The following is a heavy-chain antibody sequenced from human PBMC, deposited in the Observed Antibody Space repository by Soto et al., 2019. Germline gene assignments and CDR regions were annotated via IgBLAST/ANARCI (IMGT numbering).Heavy chain of an antibody. CDR3: TRGSTYYYGSGSPMDV. CDR2: TYLGSKWYN. CDR1: GDSVSSDRAT. V-gene: IGHV6-1*01. D-gene: IGHD3-10*01. Sequence: SQTLSLTCVISGDSVSSDRATWNWIRQSPSRGLEWLGRTYLGSKWYNDYAASVESRITVSPDTSKNQFSLQLASVTPEDTALYYCTRGSTYYYGSGSPMDVWGQGTPVTVSS. J-gene: IGHJ6*02.